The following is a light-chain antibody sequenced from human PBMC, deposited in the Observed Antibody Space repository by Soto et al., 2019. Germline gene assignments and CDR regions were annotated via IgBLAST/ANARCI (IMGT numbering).Light chain of an antibody. CDR2: QDS. Sequence: SYELTQPPSVSVSPGQTASITCSGDKLGDKYACWYQQKPGQSPVLVIYQDSKRPSGIPERFSGSNSGNTATLTISGTQAMDEADYYCQAWDSRGVGVVFGGGTKLTVL. J-gene: IGLJ2*01. CDR3: QAWDSRGVGVV. CDR1: KLGDKY. V-gene: IGLV3-1*01.